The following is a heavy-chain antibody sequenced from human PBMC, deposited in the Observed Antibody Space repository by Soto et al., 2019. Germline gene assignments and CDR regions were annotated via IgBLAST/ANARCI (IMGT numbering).Heavy chain of an antibody. CDR3: ATAKSRITIVGVVIMTWFDP. D-gene: IGHD3-3*01. CDR1: GFTLTGIS. J-gene: IGHJ5*02. Sequence: VSAKVCSKVSGFTLTGISMRWLRHSPEKRHEWMGGFAPEDGETIYAHKLHGRDTMTEDTSTDTAYMELSSLRSEDTAVYYCATAKSRITIVGVVIMTWFDPWGQGTLVTVSS. V-gene: IGHV1-24*01. CDR2: FAPEDGET.